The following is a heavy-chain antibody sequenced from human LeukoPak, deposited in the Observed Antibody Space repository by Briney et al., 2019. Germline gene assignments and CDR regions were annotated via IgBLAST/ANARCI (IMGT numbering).Heavy chain of an antibody. V-gene: IGHV4-34*01. J-gene: IGHJ6*03. CDR3: GRGNGRGSGRYPPYYYYYMDV. CDR1: GGSFSGYY. D-gene: IGHD3-10*01. CDR2: INHSGST. Sequence: SETLSLTCAVYGGSFSGYYWSWVRQPPGKGLEWIGEINHSGSTNYNPPLKSRVTISVDTSKNQFSLKLSSVTAADTAVYYCGRGNGRGSGRYPPYYYYYMDVWGKGTTVTISS.